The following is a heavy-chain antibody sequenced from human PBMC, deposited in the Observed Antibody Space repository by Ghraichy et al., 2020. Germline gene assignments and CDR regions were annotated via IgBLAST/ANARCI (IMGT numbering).Heavy chain of an antibody. D-gene: IGHD3-10*01. Sequence: SETLSLTCTVSGGSISSSSYYWGWIRQPPGKGLEWIGSIYYSGSTYYNPSLKSRVTISVDTSKNQFSLKLSSVTAADTAVYYCARRGVITMVRGVHYGMDVWGQGTTVTVSS. J-gene: IGHJ6*02. CDR2: IYYSGST. CDR1: GGSISSSSYY. CDR3: ARRGVITMVRGVHYGMDV. V-gene: IGHV4-39*07.